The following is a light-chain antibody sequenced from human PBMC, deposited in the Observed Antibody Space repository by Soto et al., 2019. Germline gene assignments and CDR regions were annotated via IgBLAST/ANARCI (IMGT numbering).Light chain of an antibody. Sequence: QSALTQPPSVSGAPGQRVTISCTGSSSNIGAGYDVHWYQQLTGIAPKLLMYDYSNRPSGVPDRFSGSKSGTSASLAITGLQADDEADYYCSSYTGSSTQVFGGGTQLTVL. CDR1: SSNIGAGYD. CDR2: DYS. CDR3: SSYTGSSTQV. J-gene: IGLJ2*01. V-gene: IGLV1-40*01.